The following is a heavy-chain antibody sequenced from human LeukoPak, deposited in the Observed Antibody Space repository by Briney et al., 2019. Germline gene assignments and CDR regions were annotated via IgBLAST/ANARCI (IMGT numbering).Heavy chain of an antibody. CDR3: ARGYCSGGSCYSYYYYNYMDV. J-gene: IGHJ6*03. Sequence: PSETLSLTCTVSGGSISSSSYYWGWIRQPPGKGLEWIGSIYYRGSTYYNPSLKSRVTISVDTSKNQFSLKLSSVTAADTAVYYCARGYCSGGSCYSYYYYNYMDVWGKGTTVTVSS. CDR1: GGSISSSSYY. V-gene: IGHV4-39*07. D-gene: IGHD2-15*01. CDR2: IYYRGST.